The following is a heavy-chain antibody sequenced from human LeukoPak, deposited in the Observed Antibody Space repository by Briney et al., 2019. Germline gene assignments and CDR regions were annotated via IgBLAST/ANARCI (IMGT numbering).Heavy chain of an antibody. V-gene: IGHV4-59*01. CDR3: ARVIGDFDWLHSYYFDY. Sequence: SEILSLTCTVSGGSISSYYWSWIRQPPGKGLEWIGYIYYSGSTNYNPSLKSRVTISVDTSKNQFSLKLSSVTAADTAVYYCARVIGDFDWLHSYYFDYWGQGTLVTVSS. CDR1: GGSISSYY. CDR2: IYYSGST. D-gene: IGHD3-9*01. J-gene: IGHJ4*02.